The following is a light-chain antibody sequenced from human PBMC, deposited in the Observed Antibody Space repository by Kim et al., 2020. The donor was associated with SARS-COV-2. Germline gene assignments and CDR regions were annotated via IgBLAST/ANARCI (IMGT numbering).Light chain of an antibody. V-gene: IGLV4-69*01. CDR3: QTWATGFWV. J-gene: IGLJ3*02. Sequence: IAWHQQQPEKGPRFLMKVNSDGSHSKGDGVPDRFSGSSSWAERYLSISSLQSEDEADYYCQTWATGFWVFGGGTKVTVL. CDR2: VNSDGSH.